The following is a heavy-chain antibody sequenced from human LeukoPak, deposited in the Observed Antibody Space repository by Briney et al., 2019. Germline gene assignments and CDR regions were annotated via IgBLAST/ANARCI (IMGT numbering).Heavy chain of an antibody. CDR1: GGFISTYY. J-gene: IGHJ4*02. V-gene: IGHV4-59*01. CDR2: IYYSGSA. CDR3: ARDRDSSGWFDY. D-gene: IGHD6-19*01. Sequence: SETLSLTCTVSGGFISTYYWSWIRQPPGKGLEWIGYIYYSGSANYNPSLKSRVTMSVDMSKNQFSLKLSSVTAADTAFYYCARDRDSSGWFDYWGQGALVTVSS.